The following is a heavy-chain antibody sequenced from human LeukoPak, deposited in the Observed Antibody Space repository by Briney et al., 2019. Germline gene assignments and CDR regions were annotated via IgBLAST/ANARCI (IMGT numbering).Heavy chain of an antibody. J-gene: IGHJ4*02. CDR2: ISYDGSNQ. V-gene: IGHV3-30-3*01. CDR3: ARANRPFHSSGWYKDY. CDR1: GFTFSSYA. Sequence: GGSLRLSCAASGFTFSSYAMHWVRQAPGKGLEWVALISYDGSNQNYADSVKGRFTNSRDNPKNTLYLHMNSLRAEDTAVYYCARANRPFHSSGWYKDYWGQGTLVTVSS. D-gene: IGHD6-19*01.